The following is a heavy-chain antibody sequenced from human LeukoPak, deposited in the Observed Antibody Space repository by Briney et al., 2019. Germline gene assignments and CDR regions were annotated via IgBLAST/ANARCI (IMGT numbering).Heavy chain of an antibody. D-gene: IGHD3-9*01. CDR1: GYTFTGYY. V-gene: IGHV1-46*01. Sequence: ASVKVSCKASGYTFTGYYMHWVRQAPGQGLEWMGILNPTYDIPIYAQKFEGRVTMTRDMSTSTVYMELSSLTSDDTAVYFCAKDPRNILTGDYDDFDIWGQGTMVIVSS. J-gene: IGHJ3*02. CDR3: AKDPRNILTGDYDDFDI. CDR2: LNPTYDIP.